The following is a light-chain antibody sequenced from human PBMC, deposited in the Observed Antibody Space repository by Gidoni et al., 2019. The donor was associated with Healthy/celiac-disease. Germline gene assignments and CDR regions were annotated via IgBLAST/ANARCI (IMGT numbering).Light chain of an antibody. CDR3: QQRSNWPLT. CDR1: QSVSSY. V-gene: IGKV3-11*01. CDR2: DAS. J-gene: IGKJ4*01. Sequence: EMVLTQSPATLSLSPGDRATLSCRASQSVSSYLAWYQQKPGQAPRLLIYDASNRATGIPARFSGIGSGTDFTLTISSLEPEDFAVYYCQQRSNWPLTFGGGTKVEIK.